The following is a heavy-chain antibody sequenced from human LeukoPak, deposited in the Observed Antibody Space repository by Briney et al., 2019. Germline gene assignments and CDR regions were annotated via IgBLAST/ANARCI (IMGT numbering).Heavy chain of an antibody. CDR3: ARSVRGDFDY. J-gene: IGHJ4*02. CDR1: GYTFNGYY. Sequence: EASVKVSCKSSGYTFNGYYMHWVRQAPGQGLEWMGWINPNNGGTKYAQNFQGRVTMTRDTSISTAYMELSRLRSDDTAVYYCARSVRGDFDYWGQGTLVTVSS. D-gene: IGHD3-10*01. CDR2: INPNNGGT. V-gene: IGHV1-2*02.